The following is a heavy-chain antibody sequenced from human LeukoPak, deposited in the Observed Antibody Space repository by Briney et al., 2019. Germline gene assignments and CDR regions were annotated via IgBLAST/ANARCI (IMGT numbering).Heavy chain of an antibody. V-gene: IGHV4-59*12. Sequence: SETLSLTCTVSGGSISSYYWSWIRQPPGKGLEWIGYIYHSGSTYYNPSLKSRVTISVDRSKNQFSLKLSSVTAADTAVYYCARGRQYSSGWYPHFDYWGQGTLVTVSS. CDR2: IYHSGST. CDR1: GGSISSYY. D-gene: IGHD6-19*01. J-gene: IGHJ4*02. CDR3: ARGRQYSSGWYPHFDY.